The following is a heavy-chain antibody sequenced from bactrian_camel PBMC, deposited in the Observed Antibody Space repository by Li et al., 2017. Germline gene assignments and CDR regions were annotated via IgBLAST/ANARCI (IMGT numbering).Heavy chain of an antibody. CDR3: ATNRWNLASSFPN. CDR2: INSGSDRT. Sequence: HVQLVESGGDSVEAGGSLRLSCVSSVVISPMGWFRQAPGKGLERVSYINSGSDRTVYLDSVKGRFTMSRDSAKNTLYLQMTDLKTEDTAVYYCATNRWNLASSFPNWGQGTQVTVS. CDR1: VVISP. D-gene: IGHD7*01. J-gene: IGHJ4*01. V-gene: IGHV3S1*01.